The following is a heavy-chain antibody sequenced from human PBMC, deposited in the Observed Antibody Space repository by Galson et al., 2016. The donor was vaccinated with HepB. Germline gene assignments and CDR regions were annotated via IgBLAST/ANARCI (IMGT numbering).Heavy chain of an antibody. V-gene: IGHV3-23*01. D-gene: IGHD2-8*02. CDR1: GFTFSTYA. Sequence: SLRLSCAASGFTFSTYAMSWVRQAPGKGLEWVSAISNSGSTTYYADSVEGRFTISRDNSKNTLYLQMNSLRVEDTALYYCAKEIVATGGVVGDYWGQGTLITVSS. J-gene: IGHJ4*02. CDR3: AKEIVATGGVVGDY. CDR2: ISNSGSTT.